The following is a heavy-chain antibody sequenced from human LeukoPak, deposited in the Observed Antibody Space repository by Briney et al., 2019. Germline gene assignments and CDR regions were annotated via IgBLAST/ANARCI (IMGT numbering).Heavy chain of an antibody. J-gene: IGHJ4*02. Sequence: SVKVSCKASGGTFSSYAISWVRQTPGQGLEWMGRIIPILGIANYAQKFQGRVTITADKSTSTAYMELSSLRSEDTAVYYCARVGTTRYFDYWGQGTLVTVSS. CDR2: IIPILGIA. CDR3: ARVGTTRYFDY. CDR1: GGTFSSYA. V-gene: IGHV1-69*04. D-gene: IGHD1-1*01.